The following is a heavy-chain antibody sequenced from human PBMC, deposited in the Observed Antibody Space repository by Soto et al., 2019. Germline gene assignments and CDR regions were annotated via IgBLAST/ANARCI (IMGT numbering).Heavy chain of an antibody. V-gene: IGHV1-3*01. Sequence: QVQLVQSGAEVKKPGASVKVSCKASGYTFTSYAMHWVRQAPGQRLEWMGWINAGNGNTKYSQKFQGRVTITRDTSASTAYMELSSLRSEDTAVYYCARREGLGFGDALPYWGQRTLVTVSS. D-gene: IGHD3-10*01. CDR2: INAGNGNT. CDR1: GYTFTSYA. CDR3: ARREGLGFGDALPY. J-gene: IGHJ4*02.